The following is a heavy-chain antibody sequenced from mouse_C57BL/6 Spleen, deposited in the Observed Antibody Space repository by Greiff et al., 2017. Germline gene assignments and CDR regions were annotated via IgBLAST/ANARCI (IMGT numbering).Heavy chain of an antibody. D-gene: IGHD2-4*01. CDR3: ASFYDYDRGFAY. CDR2: ISNGGGST. V-gene: IGHV5-12*01. J-gene: IGHJ3*01. CDR1: GFTFSDYY. Sequence: EVKLMESGGGLVQPGGSLKLSCAASGFTFSDYYMSWVRQTPEKRLEWVAYISNGGGSTYYPDTVMGRFTISRDNAKNTLYLLMSRLKSEYTAMYYWASFYDYDRGFAYWGQGTLVTVSA.